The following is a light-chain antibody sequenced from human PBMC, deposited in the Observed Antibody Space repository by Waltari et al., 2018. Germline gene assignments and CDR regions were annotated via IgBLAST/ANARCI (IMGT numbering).Light chain of an antibody. CDR1: QSVLYSSNNKSY. Sequence: DIVMTQSPDSLAVSLGERATINCNSSQSVLYSSNNKSYLAWYQQKPRQPPKLLIYWASTRESGVPDRISGSGSGTDFTLTISNLQAEDVAVYYCQQYYSTPWTFGQGTKVEIK. CDR3: QQYYSTPWT. J-gene: IGKJ1*01. V-gene: IGKV4-1*01. CDR2: WAS.